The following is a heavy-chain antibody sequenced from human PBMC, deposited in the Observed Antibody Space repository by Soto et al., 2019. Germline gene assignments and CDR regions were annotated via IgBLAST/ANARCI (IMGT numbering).Heavy chain of an antibody. CDR1: VFSFSSYA. V-gene: IGHV3-23*01. CDR2: ITGGGYTT. D-gene: IGHD4-17*01. J-gene: IGHJ4*02. CDR3: ANYGDHVY. Sequence: EVQLLESGGGLVQPGGSLRLSCTASVFSFSSYALSWVRQAPGKGLEWVSQITGGGYTTNYADSVKGRFTISRDNSKNTLYLQLNSLRADDTAVYYCANYGDHVYWGQGTLVTVSS.